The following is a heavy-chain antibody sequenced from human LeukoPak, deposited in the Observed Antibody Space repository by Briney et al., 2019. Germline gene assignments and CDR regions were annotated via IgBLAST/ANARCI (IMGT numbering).Heavy chain of an antibody. CDR2: MYYTGST. CDR3: ARDSLGEDYATGWDYYYMDV. V-gene: IGHV4-39*07. Sequence: SETLSLTCIVSGGAISSGSYYWGWIRQPPGKGLEWIGSMYYTGSTYNSPSLKSRVTISVDTSKNQFSLKLSSVTAADTAVYYCARDSLGEDYATGWDYYYMDVWAKGTTVTVSS. J-gene: IGHJ6*03. D-gene: IGHD3-10*01. CDR1: GGAISSGSYY.